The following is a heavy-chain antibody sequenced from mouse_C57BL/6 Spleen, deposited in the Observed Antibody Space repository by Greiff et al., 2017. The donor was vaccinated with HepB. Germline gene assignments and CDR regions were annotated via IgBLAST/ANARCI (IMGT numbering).Heavy chain of an antibody. Sequence: QVQLQQPGAELVRPGTSVKLSCKASGYTFTSYWMHWVKQRPGQGLEWIGVIDPSDSYTNYNQKFKGKATLTVDTSSSTAYMQLSSRTSEDSAVYYCARREGNPYFDYWGQGTTLTVSS. CDR1: GYTFTSYW. CDR2: IDPSDSYT. CDR3: ARREGNPYFDY. J-gene: IGHJ2*01. D-gene: IGHD2-1*01. V-gene: IGHV1-59*01.